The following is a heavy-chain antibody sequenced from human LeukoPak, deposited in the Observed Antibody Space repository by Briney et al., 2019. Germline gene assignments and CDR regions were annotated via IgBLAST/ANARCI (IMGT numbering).Heavy chain of an antibody. J-gene: IGHJ4*02. CDR1: GGSISSGGYY. CDR3: ARGALGRYSSSWYPLDY. D-gene: IGHD6-13*01. CDR2: IYYSGST. Sequence: SQTLSLTCTVSGGSISSGGYYWSWIRQHPGKGLEWIGYIYYSGSTYYNPSLKSRVTISVDTSKNQFSLKLSSVTAADTAVYYCARGALGRYSSSWYPLDYWGQGTLVTVSS. V-gene: IGHV4-31*03.